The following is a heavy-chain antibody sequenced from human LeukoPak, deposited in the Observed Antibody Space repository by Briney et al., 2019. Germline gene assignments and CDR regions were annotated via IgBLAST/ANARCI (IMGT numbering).Heavy chain of an antibody. J-gene: IGHJ5*02. Sequence: SETLSLTCTVSGGSTSDSTYYWGWIRQPPGKGLEWIGSIYYSGYTYYNPSLRSRLTISIDTSQNQFSLKLTSVTAADTALYYCASRDIGQFQNDPWGQGTLVTVSS. CDR3: ASRDIGQFQNDP. CDR2: IYYSGYT. V-gene: IGHV4-39*01. CDR1: GGSTSDSTYY. D-gene: IGHD5-24*01.